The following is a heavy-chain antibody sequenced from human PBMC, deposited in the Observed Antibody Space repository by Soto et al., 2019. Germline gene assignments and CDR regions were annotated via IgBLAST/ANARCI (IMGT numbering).Heavy chain of an antibody. CDR2: IDPSDSYT. J-gene: IGHJ6*02. CDR1: GYSFTSYW. V-gene: IGHV5-10-1*01. D-gene: IGHD3-10*01. CDR3: ARAQYYYGSGSYSPYYYAMDV. Sequence: PGESLKISCKGSGYSFTSYWISWVRQMPGKGLEWMGRIDPSDSYTNYSPSFQGHVTISADKSISTAYLQWSSLKASDTAMYYCARAQYYYGSGSYSPYYYAMDVWGQGTTVTVSS.